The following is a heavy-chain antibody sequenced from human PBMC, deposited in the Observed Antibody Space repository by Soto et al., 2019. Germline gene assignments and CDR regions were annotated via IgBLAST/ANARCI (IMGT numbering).Heavy chain of an antibody. CDR3: ARVLFGRGNWFDP. Sequence: QVQLQESGPGLVKPSETLSLTCTVSGGSISSYYWSWIRQPPGKGLEWIGYIYYSGSTNYNPSLKGGGGVAVDTSKNQFSLKLSSVTAADTAVYYCARVLFGRGNWFDPWGQGTLVTVSS. V-gene: IGHV4-59*01. J-gene: IGHJ5*02. CDR2: IYYSGST. CDR1: GGSISSYY. D-gene: IGHD3-3*01.